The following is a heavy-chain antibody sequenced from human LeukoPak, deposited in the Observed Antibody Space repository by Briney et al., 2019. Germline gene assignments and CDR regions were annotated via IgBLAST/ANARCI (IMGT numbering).Heavy chain of an antibody. CDR2: IYYSGST. D-gene: IGHD1-26*01. V-gene: IGHV4-59*01. CDR1: GGSISSYY. Sequence: SETLSLTCTVSGGSISSYYWSWIRQPPGKGLEWIGYIYYSGSTNYNPSLKSRVTISVDTSKDQFSLKLSSVTAADTAVYYCARDQIVGAIGIDYWGQGTLVTVSS. J-gene: IGHJ4*02. CDR3: ARDQIVGAIGIDY.